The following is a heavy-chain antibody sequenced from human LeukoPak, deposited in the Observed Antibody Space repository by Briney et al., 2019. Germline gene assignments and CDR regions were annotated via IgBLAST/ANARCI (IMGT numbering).Heavy chain of an antibody. CDR2: IEGDGSST. J-gene: IGHJ4*02. D-gene: IGHD3-10*01. V-gene: IGHV3-74*01. CDR3: ARDPSAFAGYFDF. CDR1: GFAFSRYW. Sequence: PGGPLRLSCAASGFAFSRYWMHWVRQAPGKGLVWVSRIEGDGSSTTYADYVKGRFTISRDNAKNTLYLQMNSLRAEDTAVYFCARDPSAFAGYFDFWGQGTLVTASS.